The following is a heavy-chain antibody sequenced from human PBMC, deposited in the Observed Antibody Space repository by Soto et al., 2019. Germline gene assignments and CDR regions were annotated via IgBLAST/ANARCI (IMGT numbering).Heavy chain of an antibody. J-gene: IGHJ4*02. CDR2: ISGSGGST. CDR3: AKDLMVGGGLGSSVITWASWSLDY. D-gene: IGHD2-8*01. Sequence: GGSLRLSCAASGFTFSSYAMSWVRQAPGKGLEWVSAISGSGGSTYYADSVKGRFTISRDNSKNTLYLQMNSLRAEDTAVYYCAKDLMVGGGLGSSVITWASWSLDYWGQGTLVTVSS. V-gene: IGHV3-23*01. CDR1: GFTFSSYA.